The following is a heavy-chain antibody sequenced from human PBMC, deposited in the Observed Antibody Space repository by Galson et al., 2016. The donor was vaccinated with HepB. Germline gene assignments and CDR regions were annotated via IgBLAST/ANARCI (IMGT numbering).Heavy chain of an antibody. CDR2: IYPADSDT. V-gene: IGHV5-51*01. Sequence: QSGAEVKKPGESLKIACKGSGHSFTNYWIGWVRQMPGKGLEWMGIIYPADSDTRYSSSFQGQVTISADKSISTAYLQWSSLKASDTAMYYCARSMVQGLISQFDYWGQGTLVTVSS. D-gene: IGHD3-10*01. J-gene: IGHJ4*02. CDR1: GHSFTNYW. CDR3: ARSMVQGLISQFDY.